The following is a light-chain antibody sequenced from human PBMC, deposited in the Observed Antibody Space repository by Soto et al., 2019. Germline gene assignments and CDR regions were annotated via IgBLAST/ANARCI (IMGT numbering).Light chain of an antibody. Sequence: IQVTQSPSSLSASIGDRVTITCRASQGMSSYLAWYQQKRGKAPKLLISSACTLESGVPSRFSGIGSGTEFTLTISSLQPDDFATYYCQQYNSYSTFGQGTKVDIK. CDR3: QQYNSYST. CDR2: SAC. V-gene: IGKV1-9*01. CDR1: QGMSSY. J-gene: IGKJ1*01.